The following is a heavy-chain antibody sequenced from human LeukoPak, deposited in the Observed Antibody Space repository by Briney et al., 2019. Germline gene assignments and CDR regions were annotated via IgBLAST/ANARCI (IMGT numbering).Heavy chain of an antibody. CDR1: GFTFDDYA. CDR3: AKAMGSRSGYAIDY. D-gene: IGHD5-12*01. V-gene: IGHV3-9*01. J-gene: IGHJ4*02. Sequence: GGSLRPSCAASGFTFDDYAMHWVRHAPGKGLEWVSGISWNSGSIGYADSVKGRFTISRDNAKNSLYLQMNSLRAEDTALYYCAKAMGSRSGYAIDYWGQGTLVTVSS. CDR2: ISWNSGSI.